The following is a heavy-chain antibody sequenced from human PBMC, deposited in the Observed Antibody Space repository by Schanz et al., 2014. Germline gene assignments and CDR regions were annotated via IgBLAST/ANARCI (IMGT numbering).Heavy chain of an antibody. J-gene: IGHJ5*02. CDR1: GYTFTGYY. CDR3: ARRGPNCSNNACYHGWFDP. D-gene: IGHD4-4*01. Sequence: QVLLVQSGAEVKQPGASVKVSCKASGYTFTGYYIHWVRQAPGQGFEWMSWINPLSGATDYAPTFQGRVSMTRDTSISTAYMEVTRLVSSDTAVYYCARRGPNCSNNACYHGWFDPWGRGTLVTVSS. V-gene: IGHV1-2*02. CDR2: INPLSGAT.